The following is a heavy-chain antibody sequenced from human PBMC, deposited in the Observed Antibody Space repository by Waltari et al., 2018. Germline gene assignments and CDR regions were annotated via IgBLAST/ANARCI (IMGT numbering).Heavy chain of an antibody. D-gene: IGHD3-22*01. V-gene: IGHV4-34*01. CDR2: IHHSGTT. J-gene: IGHJ4*02. Sequence: QVQLHQWGAGLLKPSETLSLTCGVSGGSFNYYYWTWIRQPPGKGLEWIGEIHHSGTTDYNPSLNSRLTMSVDTSKKQISLKMSSVTAADTAVYYCARGDLHYGSSGFFYWGQGALVTVSS. CDR3: ARGDLHYGSSGFFY. CDR1: GGSFNYYY.